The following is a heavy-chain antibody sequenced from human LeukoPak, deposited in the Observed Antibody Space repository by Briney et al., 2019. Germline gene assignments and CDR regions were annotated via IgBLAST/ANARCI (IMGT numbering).Heavy chain of an antibody. J-gene: IGHJ4*02. CDR2: ISADNGNT. Sequence: ASVKVSCKASGGTFSSCAISWVRQAPGQGLEWMGWISADNGNTNDAQKFQGRVTMTRDTSTSTVYMELSSLRSEDTAVYYCARGLHGEDWGQGTLVTVSS. CDR3: ARGLHGED. CDR1: GGTFSSCA. V-gene: IGHV1-18*01. D-gene: IGHD3-10*01.